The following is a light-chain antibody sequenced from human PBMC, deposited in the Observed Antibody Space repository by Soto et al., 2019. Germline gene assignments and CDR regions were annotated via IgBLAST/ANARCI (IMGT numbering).Light chain of an antibody. J-gene: IGLJ1*01. V-gene: IGLV2-14*03. CDR1: SSDVGGYNY. CDR3: SSYTSSSTYV. Sequence: QSVLTQPASVYGSPGQSIAISCTGTSSDVGGYNYVSWYQQHPGKTPKLMICDVSNRPSGVSNRFSGSKSGNTASLTISGLQDEDEAEYYCSSYTSSSTYVFGTVTKVTVL. CDR2: DVS.